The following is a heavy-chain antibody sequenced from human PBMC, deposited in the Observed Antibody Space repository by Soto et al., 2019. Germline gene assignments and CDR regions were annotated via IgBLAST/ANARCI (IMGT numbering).Heavy chain of an antibody. CDR1: GVTFSGYW. CDR2: INSDGSTT. J-gene: IGHJ4*02. CDR3: AKGSANSRPYYFDY. V-gene: IGHV3-74*01. D-gene: IGHD6-13*01. Sequence: GGSLRLSCGASGVTFSGYWMHWVRQTPGKGLVWVSRINSDGSTTNYADSVKGRFTISRDNTKNTLYLQMNGLRAEDTAVYYCAKGSANSRPYYFDYWGQGTLVTVSS.